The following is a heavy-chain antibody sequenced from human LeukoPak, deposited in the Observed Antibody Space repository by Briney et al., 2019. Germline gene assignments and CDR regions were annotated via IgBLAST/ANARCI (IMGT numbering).Heavy chain of an antibody. CDR3: ARDLGYCSSTSCYAEDTHYGMDV. CDR1: GFTVSSNY. CDR2: IYSGGST. J-gene: IGHJ6*02. D-gene: IGHD2-2*01. Sequence: GGSLRLSCAASGFTVSSNYMSWVRQAPGKGLEWVSVIYSGGSTYYADSVKGRFTISRHNSKNTLYLQMNSLRAGDTAVYYCARDLGYCSSTSCYAEDTHYGMDVWGQGTTVTVSS. V-gene: IGHV3-53*04.